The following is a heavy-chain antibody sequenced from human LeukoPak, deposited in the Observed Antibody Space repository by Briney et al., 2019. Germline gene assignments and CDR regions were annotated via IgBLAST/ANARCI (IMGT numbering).Heavy chain of an antibody. V-gene: IGHV4-34*01. CDR2: INHSGST. Sequence: PSETLSLTCAVYGGSFSGYYWSWIRQPPGKGLEWIGEINHSGSTNYDPSLKSRVTISVDTSKNQFSLKLSSVTAADTAVYYCRIAVAGYDAFDIWGQGTMVTVSS. D-gene: IGHD6-19*01. CDR3: RIAVAGYDAFDI. J-gene: IGHJ3*02. CDR1: GGSFSGYY.